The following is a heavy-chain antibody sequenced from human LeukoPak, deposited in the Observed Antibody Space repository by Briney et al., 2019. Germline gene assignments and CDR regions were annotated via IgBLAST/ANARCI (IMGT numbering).Heavy chain of an antibody. CDR2: ISYGGIDK. CDR3: ATGQRIFDH. V-gene: IGHV3-30*04. CDR1: GFNFSSYA. J-gene: IGHJ4*02. Sequence: PGGSLRLSCAASGFNFSSYAMHWVRQAPGEGLEWVGLISYGGIDKSYADSVKGRFTISRDSSKRTLYLQMNSLRAEDTAMYYCATGQRIFDHWGPGTLVTVSS. D-gene: IGHD2-15*01.